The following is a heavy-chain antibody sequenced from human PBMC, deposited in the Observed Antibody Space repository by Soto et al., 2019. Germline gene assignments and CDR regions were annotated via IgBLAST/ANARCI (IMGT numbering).Heavy chain of an antibody. J-gene: IGHJ5*02. CDR2: INPHSGAT. CDR1: GYIFSANY. V-gene: IGHV1-2*02. CDR3: VRGPPLGFSDWFDP. Sequence: PSVKVSCKASGYIFSANYIHWVRQAPGQGLEWLGWINPHSGATNYAQKFLGRVTMSADTSASTAYMDLARLKSDDTAVYYCVRGPPLGFSDWFDPLGRGTLVTVSS. D-gene: IGHD3-10*01.